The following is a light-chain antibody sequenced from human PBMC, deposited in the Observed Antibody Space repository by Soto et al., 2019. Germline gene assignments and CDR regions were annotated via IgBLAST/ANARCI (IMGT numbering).Light chain of an antibody. J-gene: IGKJ3*01. V-gene: IGKV1-5*03. Sequence: DIQMTQSPSTLSASVGDRVTITCRASQSISSWLAWYQQKPGKAPTLLIFKASTLESGVPSRFSGSGSGTEFTLTISSLHPDDFSTYYCQQSFTFGPGTKVDIK. CDR2: KAS. CDR3: QQSFT. CDR1: QSISSW.